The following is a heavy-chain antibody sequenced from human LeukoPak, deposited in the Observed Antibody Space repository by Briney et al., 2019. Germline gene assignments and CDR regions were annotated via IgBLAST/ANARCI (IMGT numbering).Heavy chain of an antibody. J-gene: IGHJ4*02. CDR1: GYIFSSYW. D-gene: IGHD5-24*01. CDR2: IYPGGSET. CDR3: TRASRDGYNQNFDH. V-gene: IGHV5-51*01. Sequence: GESLKISCRGLGYIFSSYWNAWVRQRPGKGLEWMGIIYPGGSETRYDPSFQGQVTISADSSTSTAYPQWSSLRASDTAMYYCTRASRDGYNQNFDHWGQGTLVTVSS.